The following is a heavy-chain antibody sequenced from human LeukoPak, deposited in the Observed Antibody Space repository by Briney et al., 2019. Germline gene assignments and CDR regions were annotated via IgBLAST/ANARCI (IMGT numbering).Heavy chain of an antibody. CDR3: ARDWGVAATPGYMDV. D-gene: IGHD3-16*01. J-gene: IGHJ6*03. CDR2: IYYSGST. Sequence: PSETLSLTCTVSAGSISSYYWSWIRQPPGKGLEWIGYIYYSGSTNYNPSLKGRVTISVDTSKNQFSLKLTSVTAADTAVYYCARDWGVAATPGYMDVWGKGTTVTVSS. CDR1: AGSISSYY. V-gene: IGHV4-59*01.